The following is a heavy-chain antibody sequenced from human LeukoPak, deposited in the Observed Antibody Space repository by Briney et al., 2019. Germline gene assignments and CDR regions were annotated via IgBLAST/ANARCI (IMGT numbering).Heavy chain of an antibody. Sequence: GGSLRLSCTVSGFTVSDNSMSWVRQAPGKGLEWVSFIYYDDRTHYSDSVKGRFTISRDNSKNTLYLQMNSLRAEDTAVYYCARRAGAYSHPYDYWGQGTLVTVSS. CDR3: ARRAGAYSHPYDY. CDR1: GFTVSDNS. J-gene: IGHJ4*02. V-gene: IGHV3-53*01. D-gene: IGHD4/OR15-4a*01. CDR2: IYYDDRT.